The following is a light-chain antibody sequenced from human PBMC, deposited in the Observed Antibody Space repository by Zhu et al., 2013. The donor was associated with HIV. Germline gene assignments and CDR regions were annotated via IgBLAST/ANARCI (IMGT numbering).Light chain of an antibody. CDR1: SNDVGGYNY. CDR3: SSYTSRGTVI. V-gene: IGLV2-14*01. CDR2: EVS. Sequence: QSALTQPASVSGSPGQSITISCTGTSNDVGGYNYVSWYQQHPGKAPKLMIYEVSNRPSGVSHRFSASKSGNTASLTISGLQAEDEADYFCSSYTSRGTVIFGGGTKLTVL. J-gene: IGLJ2*01.